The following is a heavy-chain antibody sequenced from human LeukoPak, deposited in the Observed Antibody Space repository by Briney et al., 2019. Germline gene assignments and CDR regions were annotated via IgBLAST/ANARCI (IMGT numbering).Heavy chain of an antibody. V-gene: IGHV3-74*01. CDR2: IYTDGSYT. CDR3: ARGDDESLDH. CDR1: GFTFNTYA. J-gene: IGHJ4*02. Sequence: GGSLRLSCAASGFTFNTYAVSWARQAPGKGLVWVSRIYTDGSYTNYADSVKGRFTISRDNAKNTLSLHMNSLRAEDMAVYYCARGDDESLDHWGQGTLVTVSS. D-gene: IGHD3-16*01.